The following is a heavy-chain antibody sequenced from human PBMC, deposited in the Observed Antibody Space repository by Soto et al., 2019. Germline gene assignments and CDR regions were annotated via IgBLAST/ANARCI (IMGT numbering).Heavy chain of an antibody. Sequence: VGSLRLSCAASGFTFSSYEMNWVRQAPGKGLEWVSYISSSGSTIYYADSVKGRFTISRDNAKNSLYLQMNSLRAEDTAVYYCATVAAVSPVDYWGQGTLVTVSS. CDR1: GFTFSSYE. V-gene: IGHV3-48*03. D-gene: IGHD6-19*01. CDR3: ATVAAVSPVDY. J-gene: IGHJ4*02. CDR2: ISSSGSTI.